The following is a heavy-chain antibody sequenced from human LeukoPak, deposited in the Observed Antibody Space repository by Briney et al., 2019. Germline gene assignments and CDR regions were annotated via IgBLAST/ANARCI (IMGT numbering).Heavy chain of an antibody. CDR1: GFILSNYR. V-gene: IGHV3-21*04. J-gene: IGHJ4*02. CDR3: AREITREGIDY. CDR2: ISSSGNSR. Sequence: GGSLRLSCAASGFILSNYRMNWVRQAPGKGLEWVSYISSSGNSREYADSVKGRFTISRDNARDSLHLQMNSLRAEDTAVYYCAREITREGIDYWGQGTLVTVSS. D-gene: IGHD5-24*01.